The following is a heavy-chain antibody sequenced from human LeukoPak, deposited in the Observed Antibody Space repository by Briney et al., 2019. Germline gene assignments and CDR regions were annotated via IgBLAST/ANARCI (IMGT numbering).Heavy chain of an antibody. Sequence: PSETLSLTCTVSLDSTTSNFWSWVRQPPGKGLEWIGEIHRSGSPNYNPSLQSRVTISIDRSRNQIVLELSSVTAADTAVYYCARHRSGYSFDFWGQGTLVTVSS. CDR1: LDSTTSNF. D-gene: IGHD3-22*01. CDR2: IHRSGSP. V-gene: IGHV4-4*02. CDR3: ARHRSGYSFDF. J-gene: IGHJ4*02.